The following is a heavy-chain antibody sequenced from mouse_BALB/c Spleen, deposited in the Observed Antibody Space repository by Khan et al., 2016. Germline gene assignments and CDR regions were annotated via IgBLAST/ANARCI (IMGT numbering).Heavy chain of an antibody. D-gene: IGHD2-2*01. V-gene: IGHV1-80*01. Sequence: QVQLKQSGAELVRPGSSVKISCKASGYAFSIYWMNWAKQRPGQGLEWIGQIYPGDGDTDYNGKFKDKATLTADKSSSTAYMQLSSLTSEDSAVYFCARSGYGYDYWGQGTTLTVSS. CDR3: ARSGYGYDY. CDR1: GYAFSIYW. CDR2: IYPGDGDT. J-gene: IGHJ2*01.